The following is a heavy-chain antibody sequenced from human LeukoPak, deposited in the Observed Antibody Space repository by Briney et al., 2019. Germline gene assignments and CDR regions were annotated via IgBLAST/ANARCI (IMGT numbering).Heavy chain of an antibody. J-gene: IGHJ4*02. CDR2: IYPGDSDT. V-gene: IGHV5-51*01. D-gene: IGHD1-26*01. CDR3: ATQYSGSYLVDY. CDR1: GYSFTNYW. Sequence: GESLKISCKGSGYSFTNYWIGWVRQMSGKGLEWMGVIYPGDSDTRYRPAFQGQVNISADKSISTTYLQWRSLKASDTAMYYCATQYSGSYLVDYWGQGTLVIVSS.